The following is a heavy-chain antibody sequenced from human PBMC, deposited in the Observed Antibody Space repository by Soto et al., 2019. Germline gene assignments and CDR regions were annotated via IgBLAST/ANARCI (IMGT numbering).Heavy chain of an antibody. CDR3: ARGRVVPALYYFDY. Sequence: SETLSLTCAVYGGSFSGYYRSWIRQPPGKGLEWIGEINHSGSTNYNPSLKSRVTISVDTSKNQFSLKLSSVTAADTAVYYCARGRVVPALYYFDYWGQGTLVTVSS. V-gene: IGHV4-34*01. CDR2: INHSGST. D-gene: IGHD2-2*01. J-gene: IGHJ4*02. CDR1: GGSFSGYY.